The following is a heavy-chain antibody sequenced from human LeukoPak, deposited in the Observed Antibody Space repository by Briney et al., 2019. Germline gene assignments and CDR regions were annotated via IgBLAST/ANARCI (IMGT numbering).Heavy chain of an antibody. D-gene: IGHD3-22*01. Sequence: GESQKISCKGSGYTFTNYWIGWVRQMPGKGLEWMGIIYPGDSDTTYSPSFQGQVTISADKSISTAYLQWSSLKASDTAMYYCARLHYDSSGYPDYWGQGTLVTVSS. V-gene: IGHV5-51*01. CDR3: ARLHYDSSGYPDY. CDR2: IYPGDSDT. J-gene: IGHJ4*02. CDR1: GYTFTNYW.